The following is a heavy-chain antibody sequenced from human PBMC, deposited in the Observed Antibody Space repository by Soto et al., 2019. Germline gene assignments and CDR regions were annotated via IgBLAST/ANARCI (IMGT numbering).Heavy chain of an antibody. V-gene: IGHV3-64*01. CDR2: ITSNGGYT. J-gene: IGHJ4*02. CDR1: GFTFSSHG. CDR3: ARLRDGYKLDY. Sequence: GGSLRLSCAASGFTFSSHGMHWVRQAPGKGLEYVSAITSNGGYTYYANSVKGRFTISRDNSKNTLYLQMGSLRAEDMAVYYCARLRDGYKLDYWGQGTLVTVSS. D-gene: IGHD5-12*01.